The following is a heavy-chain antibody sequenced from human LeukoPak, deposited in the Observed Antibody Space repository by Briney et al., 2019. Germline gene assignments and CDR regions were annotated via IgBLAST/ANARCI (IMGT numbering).Heavy chain of an antibody. CDR3: AREGDGYTTEGFDY. Sequence: GGSLRLSCAASGFTFSSYSMNWVRQAPGKGLEWVSSISSSSYIYYADSVKGRFTISRDNAKNSLYLQMNSLRAEDTAVYYCAREGDGYTTEGFDYWGQGTLVTVSS. V-gene: IGHV3-21*01. CDR2: ISSSSYI. CDR1: GFTFSSYS. J-gene: IGHJ4*02. D-gene: IGHD5-24*01.